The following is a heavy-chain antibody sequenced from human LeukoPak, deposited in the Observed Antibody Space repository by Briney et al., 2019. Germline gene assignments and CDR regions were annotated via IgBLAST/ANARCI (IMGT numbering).Heavy chain of an antibody. V-gene: IGHV3-30*04. CDR1: GFTFSRYA. CDR3: ARVYCGADCYINYYYGMDV. Sequence: GGSLRLSCAASGFTFSRYAMHWVRQAPGKGLEWVAAISYDGSHKFYADSVKGRFTISRDNSNSTLFLQLNSLRPEATAVYYCARVYCGADCYINYYYGMDVWGQGTTVTVSS. CDR2: ISYDGSHK. J-gene: IGHJ6*02. D-gene: IGHD2-21*02.